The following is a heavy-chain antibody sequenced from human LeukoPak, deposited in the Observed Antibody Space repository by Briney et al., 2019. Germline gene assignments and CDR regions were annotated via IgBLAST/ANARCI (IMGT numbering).Heavy chain of an antibody. V-gene: IGHV4-39*01. CDR3: ASHPLAWLLSHQFGP. CDR1: GGSISSSSYY. D-gene: IGHD3-3*01. Sequence: PSETLSLTCTVSGGSISSSSYYGGWIRQPPGKGLGWIGSSYYSGSPYYNPSLKSRVTISVDTSKNQFSLELSSVTAADTAVYYSASHPLAWLLSHQFGPWGQGTLVTVSS. J-gene: IGHJ5*02. CDR2: SYYSGSP.